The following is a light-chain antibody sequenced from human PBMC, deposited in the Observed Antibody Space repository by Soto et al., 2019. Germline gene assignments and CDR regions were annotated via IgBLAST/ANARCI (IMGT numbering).Light chain of an antibody. V-gene: IGKV3-20*01. CDR2: DAS. CDR3: QQYSSLPIT. J-gene: IGKJ3*01. Sequence: EIVLTQSPGTLSLSPGERATLSCRASQSVSKRYLGWLQQKPGQAPRLLIYDASSRATGIPDRFSGSGSGTDFTLTISRLEPEDFAVYYCQQYSSLPITFGPGTKVDIK. CDR1: QSVSKRY.